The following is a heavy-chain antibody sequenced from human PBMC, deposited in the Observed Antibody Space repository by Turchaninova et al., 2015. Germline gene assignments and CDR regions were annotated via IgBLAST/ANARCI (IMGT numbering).Heavy chain of an antibody. V-gene: IGHV4-59*01. Sequence: QVQLKESGPGPVKRSETLALTCTVPGVSIESYSWHWSAQPPDKGLGSIGSFTYGGATKYSASLKSRLTLSLDASKNHFSLRLKSVTAADTAVYFCARETSPLGWHSLDFWGQGTLITVSS. J-gene: IGHJ4*02. CDR3: ARETSPLGWHSLDF. CDR1: GVSIESYS. D-gene: IGHD6-19*01. CDR2: FTYGGAT.